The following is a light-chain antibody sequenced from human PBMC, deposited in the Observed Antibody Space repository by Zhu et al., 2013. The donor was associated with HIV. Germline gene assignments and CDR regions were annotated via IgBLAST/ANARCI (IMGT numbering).Light chain of an antibody. CDR1: QSVSSS. CDR2: GAS. Sequence: EIVMTQSPVTLSVSPGERATLSCRASQSVSSSLAWYQQKPGQAPRLLIYGASTRATGIPARFSGSGSGTEFTLTISSLQSEDFAVYYCQQYANRLTFGGGTKGGDQT. J-gene: IGKJ4*01. V-gene: IGKV3-15*01. CDR3: QQYANRLT.